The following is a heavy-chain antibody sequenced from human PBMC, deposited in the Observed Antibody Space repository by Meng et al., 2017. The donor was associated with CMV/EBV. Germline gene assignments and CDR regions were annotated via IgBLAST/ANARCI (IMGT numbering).Heavy chain of an antibody. V-gene: IGHV3-74*03. CDR3: VRDLVGNRDS. J-gene: IGHJ5*01. CDR1: GFTFSDYW. D-gene: IGHD1-14*01. CDR2: IDTDGTVT. Sequence: VHLVGVGGGLVRPGGSLVLSCADSGFTFSDYWMHWVRQAPGEGPVWVFRIDTDGTVTSYAESVRGRFTISRDNSKNTLYLQMNDLRAGDSGVYYCVRDLVGNRDSWGHGTLVTVSS.